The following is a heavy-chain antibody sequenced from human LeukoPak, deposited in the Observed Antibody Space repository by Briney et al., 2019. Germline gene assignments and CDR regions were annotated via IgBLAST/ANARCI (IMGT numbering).Heavy chain of an antibody. CDR1: GGSINSYY. CDR3: ARAPMPNYYYYYMDV. Sequence: SETLSLTCTVSGGSINSYYWSWIRQPAGKGLEWIGRIYTSGSTNYNPSLKSRVTISVDTSKNQFSLKLSSVTAADTAVYYCARAPMPNYYYYYMDVWGKGTTVTVSS. J-gene: IGHJ6*03. CDR2: IYTSGST. V-gene: IGHV4-4*07. D-gene: IGHD2-2*01.